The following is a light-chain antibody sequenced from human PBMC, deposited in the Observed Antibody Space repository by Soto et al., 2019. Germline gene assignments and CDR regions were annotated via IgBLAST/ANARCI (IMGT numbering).Light chain of an antibody. CDR3: QSYDSSLSVV. CDR2: GNS. Sequence: QSVLTQPPSVSGAPGQRVTISCTGSSSNIGAGYDVHWYQQLPGTAPKLLIYGNSNRPSGVPDRFSGSKSGTSASLAITGLQAEDGADHYCQSYDSSLSVVFGGGTKVTVL. V-gene: IGLV1-40*01. CDR1: SSNIGAGYD. J-gene: IGLJ2*01.